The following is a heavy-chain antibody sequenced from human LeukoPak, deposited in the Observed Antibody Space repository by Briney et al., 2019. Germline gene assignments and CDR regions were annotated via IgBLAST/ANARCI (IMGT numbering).Heavy chain of an antibody. Sequence: SETLSLTCAVSPYSISSGYYWGWIRQPPGKGLEWIGSIYHSGSASYNPSLKSRVTISVDTSKNQFSLNLSSVTAADTAVYYCARDGYCSGGSCYPYYFDYWGQGALVTVSS. CDR3: ARDGYCSGGSCYPYYFDY. J-gene: IGHJ4*02. CDR1: PYSISSGYY. V-gene: IGHV4-38-2*02. CDR2: IYHSGSA. D-gene: IGHD2-15*01.